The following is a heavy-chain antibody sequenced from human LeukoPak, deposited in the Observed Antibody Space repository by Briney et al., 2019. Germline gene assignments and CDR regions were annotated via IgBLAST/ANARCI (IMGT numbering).Heavy chain of an antibody. J-gene: IGHJ4*02. CDR1: GFTFSSYS. V-gene: IGHV3-48*01. CDR3: ARELYCSSTSCYSGSLDY. D-gene: IGHD2-2*01. Sequence: GGSLRLSCAASGFTFSSYSMNLVRQAPGKGLEWVSYISSSSSTIYYADSVKGRFTVSRDNAKNSLYLQMNSLRAEDTAVYYCARELYCSSTSCYSGSLDYWGQGTLVTVSS. CDR2: ISSSSSTI.